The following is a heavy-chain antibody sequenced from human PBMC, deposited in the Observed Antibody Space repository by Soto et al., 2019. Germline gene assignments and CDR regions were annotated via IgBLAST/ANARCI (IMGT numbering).Heavy chain of an antibody. J-gene: IGHJ6*02. Sequence: LRLSCPASGLTFRNYGMHWVRQAPGKGLEWVAVISSDGRKTYYADSVRGRFTISRDNSKNTVYLQMNSLRAEDTAVYYCAKETLRYYALDVWGQGTTVTVSS. CDR2: ISSDGRKT. CDR1: GLTFRNYG. V-gene: IGHV3-30*18. CDR3: AKETLRYYALDV.